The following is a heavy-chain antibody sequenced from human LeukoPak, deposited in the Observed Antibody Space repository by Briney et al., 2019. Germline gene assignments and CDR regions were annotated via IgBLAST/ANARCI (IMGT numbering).Heavy chain of an antibody. V-gene: IGHV1-2*02. Sequence: ASVKVSCKAFGYSFTGYYMHWVRQAPGQGLEWMGWINPNSGDTNFAQKFQGRVTMTKDTSTSTVYMELSRLRSDDTAVYYCARDRRYCSSTSCYFGGSGSYYVLGNDYWGQGTLVTVSS. CDR1: GYSFTGYY. J-gene: IGHJ4*02. D-gene: IGHD2-2*01. CDR2: INPNSGDT. CDR3: ARDRRYCSSTSCYFGGSGSYYVLGNDY.